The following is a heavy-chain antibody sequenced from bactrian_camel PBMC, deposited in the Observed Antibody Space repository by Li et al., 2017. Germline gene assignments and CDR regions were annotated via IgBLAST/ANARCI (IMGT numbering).Heavy chain of an antibody. D-gene: IGHD3*01. V-gene: IGHV3S55*01. CDR2: IDSDGAI. CDR1: GYNFGTYC. Sequence: HVQLVESGGGSVQAGGSLTLSCVGSGYNFGTYCMGWFRVASGKDREKEREGVAAIDSDGAITYGDAVKGRFTISRDNYKNTLLLQMNNLKPEDTAMYYCGADVSNHRVL.